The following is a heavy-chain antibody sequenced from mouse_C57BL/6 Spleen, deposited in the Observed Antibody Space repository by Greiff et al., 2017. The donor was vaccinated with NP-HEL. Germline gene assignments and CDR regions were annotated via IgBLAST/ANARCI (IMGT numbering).Heavy chain of an antibody. CDR1: GFTFSDYG. CDR2: ISSGSSTI. Sequence: EVKVVESGGGLVKPGGSLKLSCAASGFTFSDYGMHWVRQAPEKGLEWVAYISSGSSTIYYADTVKGRFTISRDNAKNTLFLQMTSLRSEDTAMYYCARAVVVSPYAMDYWGQGTSVTVSS. D-gene: IGHD1-1*01. CDR3: ARAVVVSPYAMDY. V-gene: IGHV5-17*01. J-gene: IGHJ4*01.